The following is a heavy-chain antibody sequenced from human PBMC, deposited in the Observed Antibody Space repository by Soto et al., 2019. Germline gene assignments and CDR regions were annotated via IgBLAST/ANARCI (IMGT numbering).Heavy chain of an antibody. J-gene: IGHJ6*02. CDR2: ITGSGGYT. D-gene: IGHD3-9*01. Sequence: EVQLLESGGGLVQPGGSLRLSCAASGFAFSSYAMSWVRQAPGKGLEWVSDITGSGGYTFYADSVTGRFTISRHNSNNTLFPQMSSLRAEDTAVYYCAKETYNDILTGHENDFYHYGMDVWGQGTTVTVAS. V-gene: IGHV3-23*01. CDR3: AKETYNDILTGHENDFYHYGMDV. CDR1: GFAFSSYA.